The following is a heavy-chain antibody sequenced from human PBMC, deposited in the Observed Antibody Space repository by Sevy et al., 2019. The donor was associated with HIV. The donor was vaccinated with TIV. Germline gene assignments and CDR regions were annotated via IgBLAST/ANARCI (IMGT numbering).Heavy chain of an antibody. J-gene: IGHJ4*02. Sequence: GGSLRLSCAASGFTLRNYAMSWVRQAPGKGLEWVSGNSGSGGNSYYADSVKGRFTISRDNSKNTLYLQMNNLRAEDTAVYYCAKVPDSSSWYYQFFFDSWGQGTLVTVSS. CDR2: NSGSGGNS. CDR3: AKVPDSSSWYYQFFFDS. CDR1: GFTLRNYA. D-gene: IGHD6-13*01. V-gene: IGHV3-23*01.